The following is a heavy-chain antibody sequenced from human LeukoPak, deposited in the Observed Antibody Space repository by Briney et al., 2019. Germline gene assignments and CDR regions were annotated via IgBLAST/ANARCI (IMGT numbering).Heavy chain of an antibody. V-gene: IGHV4-34*01. CDR2: INHSGNS. D-gene: IGHD3-10*01. CDR1: GGSFSAYY. CDR3: ARQGIRYGSESYYMRGWFDP. J-gene: IGHJ5*02. Sequence: KPSEILSLTCAVYGGSFSAYYWTWIRQPPGKGLEWIGEINHSGNSNYNPSLKSRVTISVDTSKNQFSLKLSSVTAADTAIYYCARQGIRYGSESYYMRGWFDPWGQGTLVTVSS.